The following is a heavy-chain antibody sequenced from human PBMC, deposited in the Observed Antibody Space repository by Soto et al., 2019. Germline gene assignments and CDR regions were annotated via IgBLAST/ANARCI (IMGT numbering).Heavy chain of an antibody. Sequence: GGSLRLSCAASGFTFGEYAMHWVRRPPGKGLEWVASITWNSDMIGYADSVKGRFTISRDNGENSLYLQMSSLRREDTALYYCAKVGYASGFSAMDVWGLGTTVTVSS. D-gene: IGHD2-15*01. CDR3: AKVGYASGFSAMDV. CDR2: ITWNSDMI. J-gene: IGHJ6*02. CDR1: GFTFGEYA. V-gene: IGHV3-9*01.